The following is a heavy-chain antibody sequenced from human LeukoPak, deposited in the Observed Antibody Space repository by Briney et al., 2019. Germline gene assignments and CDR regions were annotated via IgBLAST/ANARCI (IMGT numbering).Heavy chain of an antibody. CDR3: AKDGQWPTTLDNMDV. J-gene: IGHJ6*02. V-gene: IGHV4-38-2*02. D-gene: IGHD6-19*01. CDR1: GYSISSGYY. CDR2: IYHSGST. Sequence: SETLSLTCTVSGYSISSGYYWGWIRQPPGKGLEWIGSIYHSGSTYYNPSLKSRVTISVDTSKNQFSLKLSSVTAADTAIYYCAKDGQWPTTLDNMDVWGQGTTVTVSS.